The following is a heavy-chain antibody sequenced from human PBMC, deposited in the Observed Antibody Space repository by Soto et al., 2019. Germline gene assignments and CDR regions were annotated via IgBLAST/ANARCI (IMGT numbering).Heavy chain of an antibody. D-gene: IGHD3-22*01. CDR1: GFTFSSYE. CDR2: ISSSGSTI. J-gene: IGHJ6*02. V-gene: IGHV3-48*03. Sequence: GGSLRLSCAASGFTFSSYEMNWVRQAPGKGLEWVSYISSSGSTIYYADSVKGRFTISRDNAKNSLYLQMNSLRAEDTAVYYCARIGSTMIVVYGMDVWGQGTTVTVSS. CDR3: ARIGSTMIVVYGMDV.